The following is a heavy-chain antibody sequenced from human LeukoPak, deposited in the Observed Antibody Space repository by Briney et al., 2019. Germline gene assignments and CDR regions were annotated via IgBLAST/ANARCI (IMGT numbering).Heavy chain of an antibody. Sequence: GGSLRLSCAASGFTFSSFTMNWVRQAPGKGLEWVSAISSTSSDIYYADSVKGRFTISRDNAKNSLYLQLNGLRADDTAVYYCARSNYGPNYLGYWGQGTLVTVSS. CDR3: ARSNYGPNYLGY. CDR2: ISSTSSDI. V-gene: IGHV3-21*01. J-gene: IGHJ4*02. CDR1: GFTFSSFT. D-gene: IGHD3-10*01.